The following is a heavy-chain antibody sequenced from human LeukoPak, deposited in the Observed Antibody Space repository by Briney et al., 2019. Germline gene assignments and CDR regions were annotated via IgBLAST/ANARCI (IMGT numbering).Heavy chain of an antibody. CDR2: INHSGST. CDR3: ARGHPTGYCSGGSCYYYYCMDV. CDR1: GGSFSGYY. V-gene: IGHV4-34*01. D-gene: IGHD2-15*01. J-gene: IGHJ6*03. Sequence: PSETLSLTCAVYGGSFSGYYWSWIRQPPGKGLEWIGEINHSGSTNYNPSLKSRATISVDTSKNQFSLKLSSVTAADTAVYYCARGHPTGYCSGGSCYYYYCMDVWGKGTTVTVSS.